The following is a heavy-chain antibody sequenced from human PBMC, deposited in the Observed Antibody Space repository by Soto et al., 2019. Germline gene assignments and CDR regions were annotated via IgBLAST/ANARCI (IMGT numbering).Heavy chain of an antibody. J-gene: IGHJ5*02. CDR1: GGPFSSYA. CDR3: ARITMVRGVTHNWFDP. D-gene: IGHD3-10*01. CDR2: SIPIFGTA. Sequence: QVQLVQSGAEVKKPGSSVQVSCKASGGPFSSYAISWVRQAPGQGLGWMGGSIPIFGTANYAQKFPGRVTITADESTSTAYMELSSLRSEDTAVYYCARITMVRGVTHNWFDPWGQGTLVTVSS. V-gene: IGHV1-69*19.